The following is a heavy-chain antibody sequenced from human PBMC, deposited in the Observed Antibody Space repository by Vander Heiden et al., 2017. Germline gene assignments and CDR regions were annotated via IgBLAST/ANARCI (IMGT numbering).Heavy chain of an antibody. CDR2: ISAYNGNT. V-gene: IGHV1-18*01. Sequence: QVQLVQSGAEVKKPGASVKVSCKASGYTFTSYGISWVRQAPGQGLEWMGWISAYNGNTKYAQKLQGRVTMTTDTSTSTADMELRSMRSEETAVYYCARELDDDSSGPPGGDYWGQGTMVTVYS. D-gene: IGHD3-22*01. CDR3: ARELDDDSSGPPGGDY. CDR1: GYTFTSYG. J-gene: IGHJ4*02.